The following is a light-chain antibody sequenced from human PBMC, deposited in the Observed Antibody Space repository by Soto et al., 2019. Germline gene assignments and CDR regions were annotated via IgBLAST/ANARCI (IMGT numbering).Light chain of an antibody. V-gene: IGKV3-20*01. CDR3: QPYRMSPNT. CDR1: QTVDDSH. J-gene: IGKJ5*01. CDR2: GAS. Sequence: EIVLTQSPGTLYLSPGETAALSCRASQTVDDSHLAWYQLRPGQVPRLLIYGASTRATGIPDRCSGSGSGRDLSRTSRGLKPEDCAVDFGQPYRMSPNTFGQGTRLEIK.